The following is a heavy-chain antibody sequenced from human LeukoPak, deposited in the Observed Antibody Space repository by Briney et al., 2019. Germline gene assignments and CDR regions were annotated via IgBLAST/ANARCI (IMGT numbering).Heavy chain of an antibody. CDR2: IYTSGTT. J-gene: IGHJ4*02. CDR3: AREPYLYSNYTNY. Sequence: SQTLSLTCTVSGGSISSYYWSWIRQPAGKGLEWIGRIYTSGTTNYNPSLKSRVTMSVDTSKNQFSLKLSSVTAADTAVYYCAREPYLYSNYTNYWGQGTLVTVSS. V-gene: IGHV4-4*07. D-gene: IGHD4-11*01. CDR1: GGSISSYY.